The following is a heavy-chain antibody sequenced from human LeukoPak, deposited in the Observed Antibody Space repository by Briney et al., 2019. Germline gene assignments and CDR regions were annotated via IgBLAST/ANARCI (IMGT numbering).Heavy chain of an antibody. Sequence: GGSLRLSCAASGFIVSSNYMSWVRQAPGKGLEWVSVIYSGGRTYYADSVKGRFTISRDNSNNTLYLQMSSLRVEDTAVYYCARGTAVAARFDYWGQGTLVTVPS. CDR1: GFIVSSNY. J-gene: IGHJ4*02. D-gene: IGHD6-19*01. CDR3: ARGTAVAARFDY. V-gene: IGHV3-66*01. CDR2: IYSGGRT.